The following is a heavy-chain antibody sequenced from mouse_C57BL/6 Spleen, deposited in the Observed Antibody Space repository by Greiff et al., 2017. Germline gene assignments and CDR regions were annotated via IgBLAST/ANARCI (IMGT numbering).Heavy chain of an antibody. J-gene: IGHJ4*01. Sequence: QVQLHQPGAELVKPGASVKLSCKASGYTFTSYWMHWVKQRPGRGLEWIGSIAPNSGSTKYNETFKSQATLAVDKPSSTAYTQLSSLTSEDSAVYYCARSTTVVATRYAIDDWGKGTSVTVSS. CDR3: ARSTTVVATRYAIDD. CDR1: GYTFTSYW. D-gene: IGHD1-1*01. V-gene: IGHV1-72*01. CDR2: IAPNSGST.